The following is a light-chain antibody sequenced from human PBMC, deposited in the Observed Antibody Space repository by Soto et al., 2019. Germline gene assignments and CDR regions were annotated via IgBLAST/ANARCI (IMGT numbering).Light chain of an antibody. V-gene: IGLV2-14*01. J-gene: IGLJ2*01. CDR3: SSYASTNTVL. CDR2: EVS. CDR1: SRDVGGYNY. Sequence: QSALTQPASVSGSPGQSITIYCTGTSRDVGGYNYVSWYQHHPGKTPKLMIFEVSNRPSGVSNRFSGSKSGNTASLTISGLQDEDEADYYCSSYASTNTVLFGGGTKVTVL.